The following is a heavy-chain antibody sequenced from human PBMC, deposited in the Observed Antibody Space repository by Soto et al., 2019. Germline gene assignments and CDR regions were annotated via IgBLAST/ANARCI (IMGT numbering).Heavy chain of an antibody. CDR2: ISFAGNNK. CDR3: ARDRQKALVVVAATGGFDY. CDR1: GLTFSSYS. J-gene: IGHJ4*02. Sequence: PGGSLRLSCAVSGLTFSSYSMHWVRQDPDMGLEWVAFISFAGNNKYYADSVKGRFTISRDNSNNMLYLEMNSLRPDDTAVYYCARDRQKALVVVAATGGFDYWGQGTPVTVSS. D-gene: IGHD2-15*01. V-gene: IGHV3-30*04.